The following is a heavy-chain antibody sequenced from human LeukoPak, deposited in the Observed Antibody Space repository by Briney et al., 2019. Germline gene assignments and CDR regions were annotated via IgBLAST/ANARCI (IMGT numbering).Heavy chain of an antibody. D-gene: IGHD1-14*01. Sequence: SETLSLTCTVFGGSINSDAYYWDWIRHSPGKGLEWIGNVHSSGSTYYTPSLRGRVTISVDTSRNQFSLRLSSVTAADTAVYYCARHPGRSNLFDTWGQGILVTFSS. CDR1: GGSINSDAYY. CDR2: VHSSGST. CDR3: ARHPGRSNLFDT. J-gene: IGHJ5*02. V-gene: IGHV4-39*01.